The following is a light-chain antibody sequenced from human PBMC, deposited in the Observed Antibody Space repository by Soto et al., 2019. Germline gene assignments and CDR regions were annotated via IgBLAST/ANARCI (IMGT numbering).Light chain of an antibody. J-gene: IGKJ5*01. Sequence: DIQMTQSPSSLSASEGDRVTITCRASQSINSFLNWYQQKSGKAPKLLIYDASTLQSGVPSRFSGSGSETEFTLTISSLEPEDFAVYYCQQRSNWHSTFGQGTRLEIK. CDR3: QQRSNWHST. CDR2: DAS. V-gene: IGKV1-39*01. CDR1: QSINSF.